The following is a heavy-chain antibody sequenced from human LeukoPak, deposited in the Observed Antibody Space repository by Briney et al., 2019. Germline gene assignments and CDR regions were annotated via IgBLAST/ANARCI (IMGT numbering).Heavy chain of an antibody. CDR1: GGTFSSYA. Sequence: SVKVSCKASGGTFSSYAINWVRQAPGQGLEWIGGIIPMFATADHAQKLQGRVTITADESTSTAYVELSSLRSEDTAVYYCATSNYECSGSRRNDYYYYIDVWGKGTTVTISS. V-gene: IGHV1-69*13. CDR3: ATSNYECSGSRRNDYYYYIDV. D-gene: IGHD3-10*02. CDR2: IIPMFATA. J-gene: IGHJ6*03.